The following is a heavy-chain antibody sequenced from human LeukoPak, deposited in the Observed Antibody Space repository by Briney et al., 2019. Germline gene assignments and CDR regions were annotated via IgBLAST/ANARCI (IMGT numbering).Heavy chain of an antibody. Sequence: GGSLRLSCAASRFTFSSYWMHWVRQAPGKGLVWVSRINSDGSSTSYADSVKGRFTISRDNAKNTLYLQMNSLRAEDTAVYYCARDQAVVIGYYYYYMDAWGKGTTVTVSS. V-gene: IGHV3-74*01. J-gene: IGHJ6*03. D-gene: IGHD2-21*01. CDR2: INSDGSST. CDR1: RFTFSSYW. CDR3: ARDQAVVIGYYYYYMDA.